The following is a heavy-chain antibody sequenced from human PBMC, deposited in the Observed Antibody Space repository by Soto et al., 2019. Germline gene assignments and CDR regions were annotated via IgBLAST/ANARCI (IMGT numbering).Heavy chain of an antibody. Sequence: QVQLVQSGAEVKKPGSSVKVSCKASGGTFSSYAISWVRQAPGQGLEWMGGIIPIFGTANYAQKFQGRVTITGDEATSTAYMGLGSLRSEDTAGYYWAGDGGGGYSGYDVGYFDYWGQGTLVTVSS. J-gene: IGHJ4*02. D-gene: IGHD5-12*01. CDR1: GGTFSSYA. V-gene: IGHV1-69*01. CDR2: IIPIFGTA. CDR3: AGDGGGGYSGYDVGYFDY.